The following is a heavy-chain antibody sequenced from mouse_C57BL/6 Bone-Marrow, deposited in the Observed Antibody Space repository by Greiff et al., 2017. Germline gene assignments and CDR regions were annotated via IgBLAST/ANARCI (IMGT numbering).Heavy chain of an antibody. Sequence: EVMLVESGGGLVKPGGSLKLSCAASGFTFSSYAMSWVRQTPEKRLEWVATISAGGSYTYYPDNVKGRFTISRDNTKNNLYLQMSHLKSEDTAMYYCAGDPFFFDYWGQGTTLTVSS. CDR3: AGDPFFFDY. J-gene: IGHJ2*01. V-gene: IGHV5-4*01. CDR1: GFTFSSYA. CDR2: ISAGGSYT.